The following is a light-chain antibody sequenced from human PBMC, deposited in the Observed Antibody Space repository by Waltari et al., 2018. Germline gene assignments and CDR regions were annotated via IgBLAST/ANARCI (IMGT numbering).Light chain of an antibody. J-gene: IGLJ2*01. CDR1: SNNFGNYYL. Sequence: QSALTQPASVSGSPGQSITIPCTGGSNNFGNYYLISWYQQHPGKAPKLVIFEGSKRPSGVSDRFSGSHPDNSASLTISGLQAEDEADYYCCSYGGRTTIFGGGTRLTVL. CDR3: CSYGGRTTI. CDR2: EGS. V-gene: IGLV2-23*01.